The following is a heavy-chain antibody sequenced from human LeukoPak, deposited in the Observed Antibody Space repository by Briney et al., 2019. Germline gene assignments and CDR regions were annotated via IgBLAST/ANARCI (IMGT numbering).Heavy chain of an antibody. Sequence: SETLSLTCPVSGGSISSSSYYWGWIRQPPGKGLEWIGSIYYSGSTYYNPSLKSRVTISVDTSKNQFSLKLSSVTAADTAVYYCAGHHPRNTVDFWGQGTLVTVSS. CDR2: IYYSGST. CDR3: AGHHPRNTVDF. J-gene: IGHJ4*02. CDR1: GGSISSSSYY. V-gene: IGHV4-39*01. D-gene: IGHD2-8*02.